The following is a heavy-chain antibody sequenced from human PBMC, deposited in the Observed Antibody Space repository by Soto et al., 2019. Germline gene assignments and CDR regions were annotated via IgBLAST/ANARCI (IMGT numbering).Heavy chain of an antibody. J-gene: IGHJ4*02. CDR1: GGTFSSYA. CDR2: IIPIFGTA. Sequence: QVQLVQSGAEVKKPGSSVKVSCKASGGTFSSYAISWVRQAPGQGLEWMGGIIPIFGTANYAQKFQDRVTIAADEPKGTANMELSSLRSEDTAGYYCARDLGAAAGAGYWGQGTLVTVSS. V-gene: IGHV1-69*12. CDR3: ARDLGAAAGAGY. D-gene: IGHD6-13*01.